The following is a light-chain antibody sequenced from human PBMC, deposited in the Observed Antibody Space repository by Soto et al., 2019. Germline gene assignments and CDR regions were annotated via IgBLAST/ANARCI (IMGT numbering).Light chain of an antibody. J-gene: IGKJ5*01. CDR3: QRYGSSPQA. CDR2: GAS. Sequence: EIVLTQSPGTLSLSPGERATLSCRASQSVSSSYLAWYQQKPGQAPRLLIYGASRRPTGLPDRFSGSGSGTDFTVTISRLEPEDFAVYYCQRYGSSPQAVGQGTRLEIK. CDR1: QSVSSSY. V-gene: IGKV3-20*01.